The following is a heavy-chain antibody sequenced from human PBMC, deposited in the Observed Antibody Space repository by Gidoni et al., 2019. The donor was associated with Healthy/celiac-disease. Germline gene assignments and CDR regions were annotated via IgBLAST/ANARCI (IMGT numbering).Heavy chain of an antibody. D-gene: IGHD3-9*01. CDR1: GGSISSYY. J-gene: IGHJ4*02. CDR3: ARSDYDILTGYDY. CDR2: IYYSGST. V-gene: IGHV4-59*01. Sequence: QVQLQESGPGLVKPSETLSLTCTVSGGSISSYYWSWIRQPPGKGLEWIGYIYYSGSTNYNPSLKSRVTISVDTSKNQFSLKLSSVTAADTAVYYCARSDYDILTGYDYWGQGTLVTVSS.